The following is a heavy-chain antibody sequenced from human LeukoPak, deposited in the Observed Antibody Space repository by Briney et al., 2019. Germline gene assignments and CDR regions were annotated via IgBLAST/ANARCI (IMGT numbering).Heavy chain of an antibody. Sequence: ASVKVSCKASGYTFTGYYMHWVRQAPGQGLEWLGIINPASNYTGSPQMFQGRVIMTRDMSTSTVYMELISLTSNDTAFYYCARAGAAGGRWRFDYWGQGTLVTVSS. D-gene: IGHD6-13*01. CDR1: GYTFTGYY. CDR2: INPASNYT. V-gene: IGHV1-46*01. J-gene: IGHJ4*02. CDR3: ARAGAAGGRWRFDY.